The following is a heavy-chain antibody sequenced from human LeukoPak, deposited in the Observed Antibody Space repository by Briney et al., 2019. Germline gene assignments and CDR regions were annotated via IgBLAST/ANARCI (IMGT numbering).Heavy chain of an antibody. D-gene: IGHD1-26*01. Sequence: GGSLRLSCAASGFTFSDYYMSWIRQAPGKGLEWVSSISYTGTYIYYADSVKGRFTISRDNAQNSLYLQMNSLRAEDTAIYYCVRDRGTYRPIDYWGQGTLVTVSS. CDR2: ISYTGTYI. V-gene: IGHV3-11*01. CDR3: VRDRGTYRPIDY. J-gene: IGHJ4*02. CDR1: GFTFSDYY.